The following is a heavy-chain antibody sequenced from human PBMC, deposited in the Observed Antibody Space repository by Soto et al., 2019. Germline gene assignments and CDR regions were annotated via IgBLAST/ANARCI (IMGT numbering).Heavy chain of an antibody. CDR1: GFTFSRYA. CDR2: ISGSGGST. J-gene: IGHJ6*02. CDR3: AKEKTYSSGGAGMDV. V-gene: IGHV3-23*01. D-gene: IGHD6-19*01. Sequence: EVQLLESGGGLVQPGGSLRLSCAASGFTFSRYAMSWVRQAPGKGLEGVSAISGSGGSTYYADSVKGRVTITRENSKNTLYVQTNSLRAEDTAVYYCAKEKTYSSGGAGMDVWGQGTTVTVSS.